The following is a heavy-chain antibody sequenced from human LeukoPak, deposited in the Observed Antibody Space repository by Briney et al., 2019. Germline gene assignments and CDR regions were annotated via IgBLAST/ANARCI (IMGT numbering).Heavy chain of an antibody. Sequence: PSETLSLTFTVSGGSISNSSYYWGWIRQPPGKGLEWIGSIYYSGSTYYNPSLKSRVTISVDTSKNQFSLKLSSVTAADTAVYYCASSITMIVVVIYAFDIWGQGTMVTVSS. D-gene: IGHD3-22*01. CDR2: IYYSGST. CDR3: ASSITMIVVVIYAFDI. J-gene: IGHJ3*02. V-gene: IGHV4-39*07. CDR1: GGSISNSSYY.